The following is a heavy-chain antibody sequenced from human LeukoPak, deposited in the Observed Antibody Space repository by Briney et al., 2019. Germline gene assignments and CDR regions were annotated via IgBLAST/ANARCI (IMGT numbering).Heavy chain of an antibody. CDR3: AKDHDIWTGEIDY. V-gene: IGHV3-23*01. D-gene: IGHD3-9*01. J-gene: IGHJ4*02. CDR2: ISGSGGSI. Sequence: GGPLRLSCAASGFTFSNYAMTWVRQAPGKGLEWVSFISGSGGSIYYADSVKGRFAISRDNSKNTLYLQMNSLIAEDTAVYYCAKDHDIWTGEIDYWGQGTLVTVSS. CDR1: GFTFSNYA.